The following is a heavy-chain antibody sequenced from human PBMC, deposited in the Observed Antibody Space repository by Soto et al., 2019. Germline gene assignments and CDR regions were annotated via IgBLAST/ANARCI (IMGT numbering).Heavy chain of an antibody. CDR1: GGSISSSNW. Sequence: QVQLQESGPGLVKPSGTLSLTCAVSGGSISSSNWWSWVRQPPGKGLEWIGEIYHSGSTNSNPSLKARVTIPVDKSNSQFSLKLSDATAADTAVHYCARGQTVVVVVAATPLESWRQATLVTVPS. V-gene: IGHV4-4*02. CDR3: ARGQTVVVVVAATPLES. J-gene: IGHJ4*02. D-gene: IGHD2-15*01. CDR2: IYHSGST.